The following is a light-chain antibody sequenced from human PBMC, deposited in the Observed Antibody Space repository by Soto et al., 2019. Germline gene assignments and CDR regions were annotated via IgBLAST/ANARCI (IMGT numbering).Light chain of an antibody. V-gene: IGKV3-20*01. J-gene: IGKJ4*01. CDR1: QSVANNY. CDR2: DAS. CDR3: EQYGSTPLT. Sequence: EIVLTQSPGTPSLSPGESATLSCRASQSVANNYLAWYQQKPGQAPRFLIYDASSRATGIPDRFSGSGSGTDFTLTISRLEPEDFAVYYCEQYGSTPLTFGGGTKVEIK.